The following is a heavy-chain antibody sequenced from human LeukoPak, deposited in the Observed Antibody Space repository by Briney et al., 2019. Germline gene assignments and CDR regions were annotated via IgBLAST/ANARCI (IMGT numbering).Heavy chain of an antibody. D-gene: IGHD2-2*01. CDR3: ARGGYCSSTSCYDDNWFDP. CDR2: ISSSSSYI. J-gene: IGHJ5*02. CDR1: GFTFSSYS. V-gene: IGHV3-21*01. Sequence: GGSLRLSCAASGFTFSSYSMNWVRQAPGKGLEWVSSISSSSSYIYYADSVKGRFTISRDNAKTSQYLQMNSLRAEDTAVYYCARGGYCSSTSCYDDNWFDPWGQGTLVTVSS.